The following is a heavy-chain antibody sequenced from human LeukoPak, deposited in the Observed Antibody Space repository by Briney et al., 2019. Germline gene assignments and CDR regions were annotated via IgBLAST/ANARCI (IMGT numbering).Heavy chain of an antibody. D-gene: IGHD2-15*01. J-gene: IGHJ2*01. Sequence: SETLSLTCTVSGGSISSYYWSWIRQPPGKGLEWIGYIYYSGSTNYNPSLKSRVTMSVDTSKNQFSLKLSSVTAADTAVYYCAGGYCSGGSCYQKPYWYFDLWGRGTLVTVSS. V-gene: IGHV4-59*12. CDR3: AGGYCSGGSCYQKPYWYFDL. CDR1: GGSISSYY. CDR2: IYYSGST.